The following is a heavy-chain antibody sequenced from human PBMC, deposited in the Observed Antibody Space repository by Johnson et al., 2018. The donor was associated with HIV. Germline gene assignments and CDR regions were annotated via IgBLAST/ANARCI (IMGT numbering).Heavy chain of an antibody. CDR2: IWYDGSNK. J-gene: IGHJ3*02. CDR3: AKDLFTEREDDAFDI. D-gene: IGHD1-26*01. V-gene: IGHV3-33*06. Sequence: QMMLVESGGGVVQPGGSLRLSCAASGFTFSSYGIHWVRQAPGKGLEWVALIWYDGSNKYYADSVKGRFTISRDNSKNTLYLQMNSLRAEDTAVYYCAKDLFTEREDDAFDIWGQGTMVTVSS. CDR1: GFTFSSYG.